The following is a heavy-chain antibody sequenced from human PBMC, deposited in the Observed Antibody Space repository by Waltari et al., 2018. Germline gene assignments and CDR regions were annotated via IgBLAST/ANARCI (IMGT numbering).Heavy chain of an antibody. CDR1: GDSISNNFF. V-gene: IGHV4-4*02. D-gene: IGHD2-15*01. CDR2: VHQSGQS. Sequence: QVQLQESGPGLVKPSGTLSLTCTVSGDSISNNFFWSWVRQSPGKGLEWIGQVHQSGQSNYNPSLESRVTVSMDTSKNQFSLKMTSVTAADTAIYYCASDRGRGLYLDSWGQGTLVTVSP. CDR3: ASDRGRGLYLDS. J-gene: IGHJ4*02.